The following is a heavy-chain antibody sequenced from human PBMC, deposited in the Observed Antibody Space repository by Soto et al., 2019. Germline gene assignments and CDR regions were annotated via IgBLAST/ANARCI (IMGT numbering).Heavy chain of an antibody. Sequence: GGSLRPSCAASGFIFENFGMSWVRQAPGKGLEWISSISGSGLKKYYADSVKGRFTISRDNSKSTVYLELNNLSAEDTAVYHCAKNQGVELVPLATVDWFDPWGQGISVTVSS. D-gene: IGHD1-26*01. CDR2: ISGSGLKK. CDR3: AKNQGVELVPLATVDWFDP. CDR1: GFIFENFG. J-gene: IGHJ5*02. V-gene: IGHV3-23*01.